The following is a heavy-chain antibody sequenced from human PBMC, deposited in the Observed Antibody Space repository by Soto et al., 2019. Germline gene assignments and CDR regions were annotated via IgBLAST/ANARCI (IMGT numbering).Heavy chain of an antibody. CDR3: ARDLGYGDYEGAFDI. D-gene: IGHD4-17*01. V-gene: IGHV4-39*07. CDR2: IYYSGST. J-gene: IGHJ3*02. Sequence: SETLSLTCTVSGGSISSSSYYWGWIRQPPGKGLEWIGSIYYSGSTYYNPSLKSRVTISVDTSKNQFSLKLSSVTAADTAVYYCARDLGYGDYEGAFDIWGQGTMVTVSS. CDR1: GGSISSSSYY.